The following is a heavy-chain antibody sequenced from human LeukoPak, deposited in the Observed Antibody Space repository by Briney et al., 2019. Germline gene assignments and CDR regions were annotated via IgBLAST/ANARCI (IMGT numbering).Heavy chain of an antibody. V-gene: IGHV5-10-1*01. CDR2: IDPSDSYT. D-gene: IGHD3-3*01. J-gene: IGHJ5*02. CDR3: ARQGHGSGWFDP. CDR1: GYSFTNYW. Sequence: GESLKISCKGSGYSFTNYWISWVRQMPGKGLEWMGRIDPSDSYTNYSPSFQGHVTISADKSISTAYLQWSSLKASDTAMYYCARQGHGSGWFDPWGQGTLVTVSS.